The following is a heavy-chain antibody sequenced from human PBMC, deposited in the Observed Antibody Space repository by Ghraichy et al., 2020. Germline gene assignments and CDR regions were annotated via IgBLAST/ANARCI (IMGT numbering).Heavy chain of an antibody. D-gene: IGHD1-26*01. CDR3: AKDLPPSPPSGSRYYFDY. V-gene: IGHV3-23*01. J-gene: IGHJ4*02. Sequence: GGSLRLSCAASGFTFSSYAMSWVRQAPGKGLEWVSAISGSGGSTYYADSVKGRFTISRDNSKNTLYLQMNSLRAEDTAVYYCAKDLPPSPPSGSRYYFDYWGQGTLVTVSS. CDR1: GFTFSSYA. CDR2: ISGSGGST.